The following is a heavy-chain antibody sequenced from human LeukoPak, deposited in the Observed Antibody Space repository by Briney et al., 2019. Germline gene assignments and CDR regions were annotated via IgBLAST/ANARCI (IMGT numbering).Heavy chain of an antibody. CDR2: IDPSGSST. D-gene: IGHD3-16*02. CDR1: GYSFTSHY. CDR3: ARDNSVGDIAWWFDP. J-gene: IGHJ5*02. Sequence: ASVKVSCKASGYSFTSHYMHWVRQAPGQGLEWLGLIDPSGSSTLYAQKFQGRVTMTRDMSTTTDYMELSSLRSEDTAVYYCARDNSVGDIAWWFDPWGQGTLVTVSS. V-gene: IGHV1-46*01.